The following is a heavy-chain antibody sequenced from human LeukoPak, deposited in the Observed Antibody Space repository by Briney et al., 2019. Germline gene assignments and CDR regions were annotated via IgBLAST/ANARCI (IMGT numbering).Heavy chain of an antibody. J-gene: IGHJ4*02. D-gene: IGHD6-19*01. Sequence: SETLSLTCTVSGGSISSYYWSWIRQPPGKGLEWIGYIYYSGSTNYNPSLKSRVTISVDTSKSQFSLKLSSVTAADTAVYYCASRSVTGNYYFDYWGQGTLVTVSS. CDR2: IYYSGST. CDR3: ASRSVTGNYYFDY. CDR1: GGSISSYY. V-gene: IGHV4-59*08.